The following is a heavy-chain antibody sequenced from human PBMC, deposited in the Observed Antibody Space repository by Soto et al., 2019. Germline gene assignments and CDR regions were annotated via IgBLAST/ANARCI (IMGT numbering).Heavy chain of an antibody. Sequence: SETLSLTCTFSGGSISSYYWTWIRQPPGKGLEWIGYIYSSGSTNYNPSLKSRLTISIDTSQNQFSLELSSVTAADTAVYYCARGSWFDAWGQGTLVTVSS. CDR2: IYSSGST. CDR3: ARGSWFDA. J-gene: IGHJ5*02. V-gene: IGHV4-59*01. CDR1: GGSISSYY.